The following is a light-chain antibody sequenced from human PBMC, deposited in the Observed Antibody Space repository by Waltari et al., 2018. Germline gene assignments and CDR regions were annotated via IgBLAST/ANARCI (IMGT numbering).Light chain of an antibody. Sequence: IQLPQSPSSLSASVVDRVTITCREIQGISSALAWYQQKPGKAPKVLIYDASSLESGVPSRFRGSGSGTYFTLTISSLQPEDFATYYCQQFNSFPITFGLGTRLDIK. CDR3: QQFNSFPIT. CDR2: DAS. J-gene: IGKJ5*01. V-gene: IGKV1-13*02. CDR1: QGISSA.